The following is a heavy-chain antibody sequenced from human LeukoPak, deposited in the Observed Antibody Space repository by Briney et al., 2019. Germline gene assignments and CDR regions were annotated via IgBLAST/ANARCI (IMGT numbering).Heavy chain of an antibody. CDR2: ISSSGGTI. J-gene: IGHJ4*02. V-gene: IGHV3-11*04. CDR3: ARGSDSSGWADN. Sequence: PGGSLRLSCAASGFTFSDYYMSWIRQAPGKGLEWISYISSSGGTIYYADSVKGRFTMSRDNAKNSLYLQMNSLRAEDTAVYYCARGSDSSGWADNWGQGTLVTVSS. CDR1: GFTFSDYY. D-gene: IGHD6-19*01.